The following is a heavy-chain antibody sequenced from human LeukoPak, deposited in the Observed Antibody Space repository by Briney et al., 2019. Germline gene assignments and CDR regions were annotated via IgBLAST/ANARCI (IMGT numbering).Heavy chain of an antibody. CDR3: ARAGGEGLLPFAYYFDY. V-gene: IGHV3-48*01. Sequence: GGSLRLSCAASGFTFSSYSMNWVRQAPGKGLEWVSYISSSSSTIYYADSVKGRFTISGDNAKNSLYLQMNSLRAEDTAVYYCARAGGEGLLPFAYYFDYWGQGTLVTVSS. CDR1: GFTFSSYS. D-gene: IGHD4-23*01. CDR2: ISSSSSTI. J-gene: IGHJ4*02.